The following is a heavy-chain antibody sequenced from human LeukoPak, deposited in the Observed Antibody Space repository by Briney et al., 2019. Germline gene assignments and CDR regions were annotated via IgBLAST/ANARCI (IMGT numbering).Heavy chain of an antibody. D-gene: IGHD3-22*01. V-gene: IGHV4-4*07. CDR1: GGSISSYY. J-gene: IGHJ4*02. CDR3: ARASLNYDSSGYYYPPAFDY. Sequence: SETLSLTXTVSGGSISSYYWSWIRQPAGKGLEGIGRIYTSWSTNYNPSLKRRVTMSVDTSKNQFSLKLSSVTAADTAVYYCARASLNYDSSGYYYPPAFDYWGQGTLVTVSS. CDR2: IYTSWST.